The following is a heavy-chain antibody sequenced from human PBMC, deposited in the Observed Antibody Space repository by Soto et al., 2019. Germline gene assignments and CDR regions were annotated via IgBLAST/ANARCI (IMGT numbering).Heavy chain of an antibody. D-gene: IGHD3-22*01. CDR3: AREGFCSSGNCVSHSHALFGSDL. Sequence: ASENGSWKASGYTFSRYGISWVRQAPGQGLEWMGWINTYNSRENYAQKLQGRVTMTTDKFMSTVYMELKSLTSDDTAVYYCAREGFCSSGNCVSHSHALFGSDLRGR. J-gene: IGHJ2*01. CDR2: INTYNSRE. V-gene: IGHV1-18*01. CDR1: GYTFSRYG.